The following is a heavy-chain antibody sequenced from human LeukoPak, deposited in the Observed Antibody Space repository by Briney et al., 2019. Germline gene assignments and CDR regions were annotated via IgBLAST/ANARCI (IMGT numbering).Heavy chain of an antibody. V-gene: IGHV3-21*01. CDR3: AREPTVTFNWFDP. Sequence: PGGSLRLSCAASGFTFSSYSMNWVRQAPGKGLEWVSSISSSSSYIYYADSVKGRFTISRDNAKNSLYLQMNSLRAEDTAMYYCAREPTVTFNWFDPWGQGTLVTVSS. J-gene: IGHJ5*02. CDR1: GFTFSSYS. D-gene: IGHD4-17*01. CDR2: ISSSSSYI.